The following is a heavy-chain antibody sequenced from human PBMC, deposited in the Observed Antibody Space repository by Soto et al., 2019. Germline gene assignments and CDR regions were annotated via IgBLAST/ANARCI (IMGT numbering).Heavy chain of an antibody. CDR2: IFWDDDK. CDR3: AHSGGFYDSTGYPPFDY. J-gene: IGHJ4*02. V-gene: IGHV2-5*02. CDR1: GFSLSTSGVG. D-gene: IGHD3-22*01. Sequence: SGPTLVNPTQTLTLTCTFSGFSLSTSGVGVGWIRQPPGKALEWLALIFWDDDKRYSPSLKSRLTITKDTSKNQVVLTMTNMDPADTATYSCAHSGGFYDSTGYPPFDYWGQGTLVTVSS.